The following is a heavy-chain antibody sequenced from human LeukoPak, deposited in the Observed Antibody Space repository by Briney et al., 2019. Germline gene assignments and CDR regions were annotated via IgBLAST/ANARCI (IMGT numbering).Heavy chain of an antibody. CDR2: ISSSSSYI. Sequence: PGGSLRLSCAASGFTFSSSWMSWVRRAPGRGLEWVSFISSSSSYIYYADSVKGRFTISRDNAKNSLYLQMNSLRAEDTAVYYCVRGESGIQENSFDIWGQGTLVTVSS. V-gene: IGHV3-21*01. CDR3: VRGESGIQENSFDI. D-gene: IGHD2/OR15-2a*01. J-gene: IGHJ3*02. CDR1: GFTFSSSW.